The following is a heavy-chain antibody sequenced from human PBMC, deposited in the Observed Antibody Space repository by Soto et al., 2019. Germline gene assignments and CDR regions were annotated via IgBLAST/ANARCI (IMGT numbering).Heavy chain of an antibody. J-gene: IGHJ5*02. CDR1: GGSISSYY. CDR2: IYYSGST. V-gene: IGHV4-59*01. Sequence: SETLSLTCTVSGGSISSYYWSWIRQPPGKGLEWIGYIYYSGSTNYNPSLKSRVTISVDTSKNQFSLKLSSVTAADTAVYYCARAKYDFWSGYYSRDKWFDPWGQGTLVTVS. CDR3: ARAKYDFWSGYYSRDKWFDP. D-gene: IGHD3-3*01.